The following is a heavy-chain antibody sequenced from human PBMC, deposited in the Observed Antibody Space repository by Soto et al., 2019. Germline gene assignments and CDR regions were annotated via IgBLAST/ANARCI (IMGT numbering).Heavy chain of an antibody. CDR1: GYSFTSYW. D-gene: IGHD6-13*01. CDR3: ATTSAAGKYYYGMDV. J-gene: IGHJ6*02. V-gene: IGHV5-51*01. CDR2: IYPGDSDT. Sequence: GESLKISCKGSGYSFTSYWIGWVRQMPGKGLEWMGIIYPGDSDTRYSPSFQGQVTISADKSISTAYLQWSSLKASDTAMYYCATTSAAGKYYYGMDVWGQGTTVTVSS.